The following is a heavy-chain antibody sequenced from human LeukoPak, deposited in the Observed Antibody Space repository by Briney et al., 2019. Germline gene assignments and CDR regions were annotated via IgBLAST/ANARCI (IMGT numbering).Heavy chain of an antibody. Sequence: ASVKVSCKASGYTFTGYYMHWVRQAPGQGLEWMGWINPNSGGTNYAQKFQGWVTMTRDASISTAYMELSRLRSDDTAVYYCATLTVIVVVSNHYYGMDVWGQGTTVTVSS. CDR1: GYTFTGYY. V-gene: IGHV1-2*04. CDR2: INPNSGGT. D-gene: IGHD3-22*01. J-gene: IGHJ6*02. CDR3: ATLTVIVVVSNHYYGMDV.